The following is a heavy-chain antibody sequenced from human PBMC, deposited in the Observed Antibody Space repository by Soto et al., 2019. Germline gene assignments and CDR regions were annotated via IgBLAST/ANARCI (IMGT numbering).Heavy chain of an antibody. J-gene: IGHJ6*03. D-gene: IGHD6-13*01. CDR1: GFTFSSYS. Sequence: EVQLVESGGGLVKPGGSLRLSCAASGFTFSSYSMNWVRQAPGKGLEWVSSISSSSSYIYYADSVKGRFTIPRDNAKNSLYLQMNSLRAEDTAVYYCASTNSRSYYMDVWGKGTAVTVSS. CDR2: ISSSSSYI. CDR3: ASTNSRSYYMDV. V-gene: IGHV3-21*01.